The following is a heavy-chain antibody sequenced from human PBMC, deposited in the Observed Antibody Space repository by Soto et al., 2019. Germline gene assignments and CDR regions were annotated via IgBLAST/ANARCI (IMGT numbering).Heavy chain of an antibody. CDR2: IWYDGSNK. V-gene: IGHV3-33*01. CDR3: ARGVRFLEWLLIDY. CDR1: GFTFSSYG. D-gene: IGHD3-3*01. J-gene: IGHJ4*02. Sequence: QVQLVESGGGVVQPGRSLRLSCAASGFTFSSYGMHWVRQAPGKGLEWVAVIWYDGSNKYYADSVKGRFTISRDNSTNTLYLQMNSLRAEDTAVYYCARGVRFLEWLLIDYWGQGTLVTVSS.